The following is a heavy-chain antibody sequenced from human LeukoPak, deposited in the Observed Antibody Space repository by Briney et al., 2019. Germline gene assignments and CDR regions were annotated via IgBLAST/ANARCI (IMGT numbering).Heavy chain of an antibody. CDR1: GYTFTTYY. J-gene: IGHJ5*02. CDR3: ARSDCRGGSCLFDP. Sequence: GASVKVSCKASGYTFTTYYMHWVRQAPGQGLEWMGIINPSDGSTNYAQKFQGRVTMTRDMSTSTVYMDLSSLRSEDTAVYYCARSDCRGGSCLFDPWGQGTLVTVSS. V-gene: IGHV1-46*01. D-gene: IGHD2-15*01. CDR2: INPSDGST.